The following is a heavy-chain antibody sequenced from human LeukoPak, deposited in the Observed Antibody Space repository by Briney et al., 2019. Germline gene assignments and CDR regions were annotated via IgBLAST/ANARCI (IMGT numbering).Heavy chain of an antibody. D-gene: IGHD3-16*02. V-gene: IGHV4-39*01. Sequence: SETLSLTCTVSGGSISSSSYYWGWIRQPPGKGLEWIGSIYYSGSTYYNPSLKSRVTISVDSSKNQFSLQLSSVTAADTAVYYCARHSLVTYGFDCWGQGTLVTVSS. CDR3: ARHSLVTYGFDC. CDR2: IYYSGST. CDR1: GGSISSSSYY. J-gene: IGHJ4*02.